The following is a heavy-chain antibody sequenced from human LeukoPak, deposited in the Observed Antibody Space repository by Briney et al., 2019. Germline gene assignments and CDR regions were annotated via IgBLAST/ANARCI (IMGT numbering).Heavy chain of an antibody. CDR2: ISYDGGNK. D-gene: IGHD4-17*01. V-gene: IGHV3-30-3*01. CDR3: ARPATPATVATSFDY. J-gene: IGHJ4*02. Sequence: GGSLRLYCAASGFTFSDYAMHWVRQAPGKGLEWVAVISYDGGNKYYADSVEGRFTISRDNSKNTLYLQMNSLRAEDTAVYYCARPATPATVATSFDYWGQGTLVTVSS. CDR1: GFTFSDYA.